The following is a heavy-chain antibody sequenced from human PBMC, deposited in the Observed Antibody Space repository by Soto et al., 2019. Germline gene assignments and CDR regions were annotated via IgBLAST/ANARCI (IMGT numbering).Heavy chain of an antibody. D-gene: IGHD3-22*01. CDR2: ISANGRNA. V-gene: IGHV3-23*01. CDR3: AKDLSSLGWLALGAPFDS. J-gene: IGHJ4*02. Sequence: EVHLLESGGDVVQPGRSLRLSCAASGSIFSNYAMNWIRQDPRKGLEWLSSISANGRNAYYADSVKGRFTISRVRSKNTLYLQLDSLRVEDTVIYFCAKDLSSLGWLALGAPFDSWGQGTLVTVSS. CDR1: GSIFSNYA.